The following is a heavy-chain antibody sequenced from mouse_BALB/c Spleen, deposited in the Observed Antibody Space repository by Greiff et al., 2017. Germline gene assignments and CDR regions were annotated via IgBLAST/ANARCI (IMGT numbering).Heavy chain of an antibody. CDR2: ISYSGST. CDR3: ARHYRYPWFAY. CDR1: GYSITSDYA. Sequence: ESGPGLVKPSQSLSLTCTVTGYSITSDYAWNWIRQFPGNKLEWMGYISYSGSTSYNPSLKSRISITRDTSKNQFFLQLNSVTTEDTATYYCARHYRYPWFAYWGQGTLVTVSA. D-gene: IGHD2-14*01. J-gene: IGHJ3*01. V-gene: IGHV3-2*02.